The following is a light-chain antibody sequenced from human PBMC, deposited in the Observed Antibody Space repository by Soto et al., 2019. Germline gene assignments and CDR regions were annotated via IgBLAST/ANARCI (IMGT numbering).Light chain of an antibody. CDR1: QSIGRW. V-gene: IGKV1-5*01. J-gene: IGKJ1*01. CDR3: LQYNSYSGT. CDR2: DAS. Sequence: DIQMTQSPSTLSAFVGDRVTITCRASQSIGRWLAWYQQKPGKAPKLLIYDASSLESGVPSRFSGSGSGTEFTLTISSLQPDDFATYYCLQYNSYSGTFGQGTKVDI.